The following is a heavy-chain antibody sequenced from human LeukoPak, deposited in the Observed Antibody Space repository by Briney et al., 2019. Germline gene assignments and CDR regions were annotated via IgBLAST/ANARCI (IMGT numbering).Heavy chain of an antibody. Sequence: GGSLRLSCAASGFTFSSYGMHWVRQAPGKGLEWAAVISYDGSNKYYADSVKGRFTISRDNSKNTLYLQMNSLRVDDTAVYFCAKRDPRPFAFDIWGQGTMVTVSS. CDR3: AKRDPRPFAFDI. CDR2: ISYDGSNK. CDR1: GFTFSSYG. J-gene: IGHJ3*02. V-gene: IGHV3-30*18.